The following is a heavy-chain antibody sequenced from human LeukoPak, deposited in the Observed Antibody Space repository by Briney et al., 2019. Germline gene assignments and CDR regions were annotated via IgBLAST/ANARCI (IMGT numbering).Heavy chain of an antibody. Sequence: SGGSLRLSCAASGFTFSSYAMSWVRQAPGKGLEWVSAISGSGVTTYYADSVKGRFTIYRDNSKNTLYLQMNSLRAEDTALYYCAKDRDYYLVGFFDYWGQGTLVTVSS. CDR3: AKDRDYYLVGFFDY. J-gene: IGHJ4*02. CDR2: ISGSGVTT. V-gene: IGHV3-23*01. CDR1: GFTFSSYA. D-gene: IGHD3-10*01.